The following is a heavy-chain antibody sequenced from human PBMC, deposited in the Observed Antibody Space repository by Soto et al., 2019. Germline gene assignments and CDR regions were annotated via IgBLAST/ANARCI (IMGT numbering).Heavy chain of an antibody. CDR1: CLTFVKAC. CDR2: IKSKTDGGTT. CDR3: TTDSYSSTTIVRFDY. V-gene: IGHV3-15*07. Sequence: GGPLRHCCAASCLTFVKACLNWVSQDPGKGLEWVGRIKSKTDGGTTAYAAAVKCRFAVSRDDSRNMVYLQMNSLKTEDTGIYYCTTDSYSSTTIVRFDYWGQGTVVTVSS. J-gene: IGHJ4*01. D-gene: IGHD1-26*01.